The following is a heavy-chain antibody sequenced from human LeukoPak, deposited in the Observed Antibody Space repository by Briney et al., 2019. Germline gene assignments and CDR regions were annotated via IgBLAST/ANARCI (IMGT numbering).Heavy chain of an antibody. V-gene: IGHV3-74*01. CDR3: ARAPSSSGYAYHFDI. J-gene: IGHJ3*02. Sequence: GGSLRLSCAASGFTFSNYWMHWVRQAPGKGLVWVSRINSDGSTTTYADSVKGRFTISRDNAKNTLYLQMNSLRAEDTAVYYCARAPSSSGYAYHFDIWGQGTMVTVSS. CDR1: GFTFSNYW. CDR2: INSDGSTT. D-gene: IGHD5-18*01.